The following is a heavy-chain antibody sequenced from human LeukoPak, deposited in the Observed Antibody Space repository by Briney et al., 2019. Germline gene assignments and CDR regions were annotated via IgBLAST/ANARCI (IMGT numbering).Heavy chain of an antibody. V-gene: IGHV3-74*01. CDR1: IFTFSNYW. D-gene: IGHD1-26*01. Sequence: GGSLRLSCAGSIFTFSNYWIHWVRQVPGKGLLWVARINSAGAGIVYADSVEGRFTISRDNAKNTVYLQMNSLRPEDTAVYYCVADSGNGSGGDFWGQGALITVSS. CDR3: VADSGNGSGGDF. CDR2: INSAGAGI. J-gene: IGHJ4*02.